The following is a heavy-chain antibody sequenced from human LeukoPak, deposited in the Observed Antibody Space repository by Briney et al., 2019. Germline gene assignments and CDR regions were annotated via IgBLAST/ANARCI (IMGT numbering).Heavy chain of an antibody. CDR2: INHSGST. V-gene: IGHV4-34*01. J-gene: IGHJ6*03. Sequence: SETLSLTCAVYGGSFSGYYWSWIRQPPGKGLEWIGEINHSGSTNYNPSLKSRVTISVDTSKNQFSLELSSVTAADTAVYYCARGRRRITMIVVVSPGGYYYMDVWGKGTTVTISS. CDR3: ARGRRRITMIVVVSPGGYYYMDV. CDR1: GGSFSGYY. D-gene: IGHD3-22*01.